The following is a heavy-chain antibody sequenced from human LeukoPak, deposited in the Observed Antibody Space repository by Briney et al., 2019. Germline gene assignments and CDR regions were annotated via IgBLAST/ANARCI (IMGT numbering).Heavy chain of an antibody. CDR2: IKSDGTST. D-gene: IGHD3-10*01. CDR3: ARDVEMVGGVTFDP. J-gene: IGHJ5*02. CDR1: GFTFSSYW. Sequence: GGSQRLSCAASGFTFSSYWMHWVRQAPGKGLVWVSRIKSDGTSTSYADSVKGRFTISRDNAKNTLYLQMNSLRAEDTAVYYCARDVEMVGGVTFDPWGQGTLVTVSS. V-gene: IGHV3-74*01.